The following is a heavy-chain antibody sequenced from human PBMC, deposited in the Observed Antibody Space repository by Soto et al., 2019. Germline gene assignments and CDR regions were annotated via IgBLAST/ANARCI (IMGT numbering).Heavy chain of an antibody. CDR2: ISGSGGST. CDR1: GFTFSTYA. V-gene: IGHV3-23*01. J-gene: IGHJ5*02. D-gene: IGHD2-2*01. CDR3: AKVRPIYCSSISCPFQASWFDP. Sequence: GGSLRLSCAASGFTFSTYAMSWVRQAPGKGLEWVSAISGSGGSTYYADSVKGRFTISRDNSKNTLYLQMNSLRAEDTAVYYCAKVRPIYCSSISCPFQASWFDPWGQGTLVTVSS.